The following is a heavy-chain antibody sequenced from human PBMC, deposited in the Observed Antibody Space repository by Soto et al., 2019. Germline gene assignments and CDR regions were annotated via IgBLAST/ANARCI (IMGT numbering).Heavy chain of an antibody. CDR2: INSRSTAV. V-gene: IGHV3-21*01. J-gene: IGHJ4*02. D-gene: IGHD2-15*01. CDR1: GFTFSISA. Sequence: GSLRLPCEASGFTFSISAMNWVRQAPGKGLEWVSSINSRSTAVRYADSEKGRFTISRDNANNSLSLQLNSLRPEDTAVYYCARGGGSLSYWGQGTLVTVSS. CDR3: ARGGGSLSY.